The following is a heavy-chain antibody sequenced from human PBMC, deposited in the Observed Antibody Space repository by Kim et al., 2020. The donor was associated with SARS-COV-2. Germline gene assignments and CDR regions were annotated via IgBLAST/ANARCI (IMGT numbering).Heavy chain of an antibody. CDR1: GGSISSYY. CDR2: IYYSGST. V-gene: IGHV4-59*01. Sequence: SETLSLTCTVSGGSISSYYWSWIRQPPGKGLEWIGYIYYSGSTNYNPSLKSRVTISVDTSKNQFSLKLSSVTAADTAVYYCARVVYSGSYLVDYWGQGTLVNVSS. D-gene: IGHD1-26*01. J-gene: IGHJ4*02. CDR3: ARVVYSGSYLVDY.